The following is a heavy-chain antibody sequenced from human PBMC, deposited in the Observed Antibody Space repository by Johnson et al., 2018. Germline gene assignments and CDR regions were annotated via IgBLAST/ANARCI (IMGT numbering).Heavy chain of an antibody. J-gene: IGHJ3*02. Sequence: EVQLLETGGGLVQHGGSLRLSCAASGFTVSSNYMSWVRQAPGKGLEWVSVIYSGGSTYYADSVKGRLTISRDNSKNTLYLQMNSLRAEDTGVYYCARDRGDYPVDAFDIWGQGTMVTVSS. CDR1: GFTVSSNY. CDR2: IYSGGST. D-gene: IGHD2-21*02. CDR3: ARDRGDYPVDAFDI. V-gene: IGHV3-66*02.